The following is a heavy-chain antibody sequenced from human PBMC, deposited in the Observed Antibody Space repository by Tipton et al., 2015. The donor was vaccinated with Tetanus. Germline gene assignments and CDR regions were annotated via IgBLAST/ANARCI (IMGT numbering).Heavy chain of an antibody. V-gene: IGHV3-33*01. CDR3: AREADCSGGSCFSGDFPN. CDR1: GFIFSSYG. J-gene: IGHJ4*02. Sequence: SLRLSCAASGFIFSSYGIHWVRQAPGKWLEWVAVSWYDGTDKYYADSVKGRFTISRDNSKNTLYLQMNSLRAEDTAVYYCAREADCSGGSCFSGDFPNWGQGTQVTVSS. D-gene: IGHD2-15*01. CDR2: SWYDGTDK.